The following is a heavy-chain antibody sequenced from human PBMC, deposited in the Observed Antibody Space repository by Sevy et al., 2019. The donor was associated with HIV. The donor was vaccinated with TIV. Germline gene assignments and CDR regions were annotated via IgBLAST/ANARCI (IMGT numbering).Heavy chain of an antibody. CDR2: ISSSGSTI. Sequence: GGSLRLSCAASGFTFSSYEMNWVRQAPGKGLEWVSYISSSGSTIYYTDSVKGRFTISRDNAKNSLHLQMNSLRAEDTAVYYCARDIWFGELISNYGMDVWGQGTTVTVSS. J-gene: IGHJ6*02. V-gene: IGHV3-48*03. D-gene: IGHD3-10*01. CDR3: ARDIWFGELISNYGMDV. CDR1: GFTFSSYE.